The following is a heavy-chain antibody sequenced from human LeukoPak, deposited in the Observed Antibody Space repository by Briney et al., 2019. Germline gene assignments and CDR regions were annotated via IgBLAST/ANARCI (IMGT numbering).Heavy chain of an antibody. CDR1: GFTVSSNY. V-gene: IGHV3-53*01. J-gene: IGHJ4*02. Sequence: GGSLRLSCAASGFTVSSNYMSWVRQAQGKGLEWVSVIYSGGSTYYADSVKGRFTISRDNSKNTLYLQMNSLRAEDTAVYYCARDPDYGDPGYWGQGTLVTVSS. D-gene: IGHD4-17*01. CDR3: ARDPDYGDPGY. CDR2: IYSGGST.